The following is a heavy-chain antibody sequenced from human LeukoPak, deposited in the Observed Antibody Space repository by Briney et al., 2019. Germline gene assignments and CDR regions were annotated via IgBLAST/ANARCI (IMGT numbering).Heavy chain of an antibody. CDR1: GGSISSSSYY. V-gene: IGHV4-39*07. CDR3: ARGRGVYSSSWYYYYYGMDV. D-gene: IGHD6-13*01. Sequence: SETLSLTCTVSGGSISSSSYYWGWIRQPPGKGLEWIGSIYYSGSTYYNPSLKSRVTISVDTSKNQFSLKLSSVTAADTAVYYCARGRGVYSSSWYYYYYGMDVWGQGTTVTVSS. J-gene: IGHJ6*02. CDR2: IYYSGST.